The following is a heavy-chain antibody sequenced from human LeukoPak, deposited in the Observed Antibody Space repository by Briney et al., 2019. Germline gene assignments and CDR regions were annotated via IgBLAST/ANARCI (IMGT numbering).Heavy chain of an antibody. V-gene: IGHV4-59*01. CDR2: IYYSGST. CDR3: ARDRGSMVRGDHGVDY. Sequence: SETLSLTCTVSGGSISNYYWSWIRQPPGKGLEWIGYIYYSGSTNYNPSLKSRVTISVDTSKNQFSLKLSSVTAADTAVYYCARDRGSMVRGDHGVDYWGQGTLVTVSS. D-gene: IGHD3-10*01. CDR1: GGSISNYY. J-gene: IGHJ4*02.